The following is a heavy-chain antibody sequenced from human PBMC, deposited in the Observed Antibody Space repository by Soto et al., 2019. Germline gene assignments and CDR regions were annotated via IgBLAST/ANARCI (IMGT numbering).Heavy chain of an antibody. J-gene: IGHJ5*02. D-gene: IGHD5-18*01. CDR2: IYSSGST. CDR1: GGSISSGGYY. CDR3: ARGTYTYGYEIDL. V-gene: IGHV4-31*03. Sequence: QVQLQESGPGLVKPSQTLSLTCSVSGGSISSGGYYWSWVRQHPGKGLEWIGYIYSSGSTYHNPSLESRVSISIDTSKNHFSLKLTSVTAADTAVYFCARGTYTYGYEIDLWGQGTLVTVSS.